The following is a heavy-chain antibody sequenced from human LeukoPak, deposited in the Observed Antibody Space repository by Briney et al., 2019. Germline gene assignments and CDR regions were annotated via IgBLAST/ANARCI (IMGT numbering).Heavy chain of an antibody. D-gene: IGHD3-16*01. CDR2: ISAYNGNT. V-gene: IGHV1-18*04. Sequence: ASVKVSCKASGYTFTSYYMHWVRQAPGQGLEWMGWISAYNGNTNYAQKLQGRVTMTTDTSTSTAYMELRSLRSDDTAVYYCARVGALGMEAYYYMDVWGKGTTVTVSS. CDR1: GYTFTSYY. J-gene: IGHJ6*03. CDR3: ARVGALGMEAYYYMDV.